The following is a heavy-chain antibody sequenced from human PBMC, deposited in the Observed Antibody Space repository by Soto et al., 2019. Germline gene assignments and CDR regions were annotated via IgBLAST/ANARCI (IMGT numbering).Heavy chain of an antibody. D-gene: IGHD3-22*01. CDR2: ISGSGGGT. Sequence: PGGSLRLSCAAPGFTFSSCAMSWVRQAPGKGLEWVSGISGSGGGTYYADSVKGRFTISRDNSKNTLYLQMNSLRAEDTAVYYCAKDRSRSYGSGYPLGYFDYWGQGTLVTVSS. CDR1: GFTFSSCA. J-gene: IGHJ4*02. CDR3: AKDRSRSYGSGYPLGYFDY. V-gene: IGHV3-23*01.